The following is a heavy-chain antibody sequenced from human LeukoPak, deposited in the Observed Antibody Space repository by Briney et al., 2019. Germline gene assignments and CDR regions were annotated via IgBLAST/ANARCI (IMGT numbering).Heavy chain of an antibody. Sequence: ASVKVSCKTSGYTFTNYYVHWVRQAPGQGPEWMGYIVPDSGGADYDQKFQGRVTMTRDNSISTVYMELSSLRSDDTAVYYCSTEDKYCSGANCGKYWGQGTLVTVSS. CDR1: GYTFTNYY. CDR3: STEDKYCSGANCGKY. V-gene: IGHV1-2*02. D-gene: IGHD2-15*01. J-gene: IGHJ4*02. CDR2: IVPDSGGA.